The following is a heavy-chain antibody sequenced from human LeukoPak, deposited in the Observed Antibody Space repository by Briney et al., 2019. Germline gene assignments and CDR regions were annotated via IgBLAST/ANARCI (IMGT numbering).Heavy chain of an antibody. J-gene: IGHJ4*02. CDR2: IYTSGST. CDR3: ARESDGGSGWYVY. CDR1: GGSINSSSYY. Sequence: SETLSLTCTVSGGSINSSSYYWSWIRQPAGKGLEWIGRIYTSGSTNYNPSLKSRVTMSVDTSKNQFSLKLSSVTAADTAVYYCARESDGGSGWYVYWGQGTLVTVSS. V-gene: IGHV4-61*02. D-gene: IGHD6-19*01.